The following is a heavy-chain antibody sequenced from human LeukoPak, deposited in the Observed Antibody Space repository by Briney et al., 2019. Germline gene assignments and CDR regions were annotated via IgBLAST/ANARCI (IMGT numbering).Heavy chain of an antibody. J-gene: IGHJ4*02. Sequence: GGSLRLSCAASGFTFSSYEMNWVRRAPGKGLEWVSYISSSGSTIYYADSVKGRFTISRDNAKNSLYLQMNSLRAEDTAVYYCSRGDSGSYYFDYWGQGTLVTVSS. D-gene: IGHD1-26*01. CDR3: SRGDSGSYYFDY. V-gene: IGHV3-48*03. CDR2: ISSSGSTI. CDR1: GFTFSSYE.